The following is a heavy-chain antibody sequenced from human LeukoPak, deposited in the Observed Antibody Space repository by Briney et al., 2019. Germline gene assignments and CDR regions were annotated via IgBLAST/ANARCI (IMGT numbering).Heavy chain of an antibody. Sequence: GASVKDACKASGYTFTSYYMHWVRQAPGQGREWMGIINPSGGSTSYAQKFQGRVTMTRDTSTSTVYMELSSLRSEDTAVYYCARDLRDQKSRWFDPWGQGTLVTVSS. CDR3: ARDLRDQKSRWFDP. CDR1: GYTFTSYY. V-gene: IGHV1-46*01. D-gene: IGHD3-16*01. J-gene: IGHJ5*02. CDR2: INPSGGST.